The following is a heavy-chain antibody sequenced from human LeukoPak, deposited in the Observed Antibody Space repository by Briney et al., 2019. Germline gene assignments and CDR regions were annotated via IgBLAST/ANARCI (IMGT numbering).Heavy chain of an antibody. CDR1: GYTFTSYD. V-gene: IGHV1-8*01. Sequence: ASVKVSCKASGYTFTSYDINWVRQATGQGLEWMGWMNPNSGNTGYAQKFQGRVTMTRNTSISTAYLELSSLRSEDTAAYYCARGRGVRGVICLYYYYYYYMDVWGKGTTLTVSS. D-gene: IGHD3-10*01. CDR2: MNPNSGNT. J-gene: IGHJ6*03. CDR3: ARGRGVRGVICLYYYYYYYMDV.